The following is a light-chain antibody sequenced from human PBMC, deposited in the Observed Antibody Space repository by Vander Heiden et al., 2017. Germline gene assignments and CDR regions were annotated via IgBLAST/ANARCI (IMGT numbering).Light chain of an antibody. V-gene: IGKV1-5*01. J-gene: IGKJ2*01. CDR2: DAS. CDR3: QHYDDYPYT. CDR1: QSLNEW. Sequence: DIQMTQSPSTLSASVGDRVTITCRASQSLNEWLAWYQQKPGKAPKLLIYDASGLKSGVPSRFSGSGSGTEFTLTISSLQPDDFATYYCQHYDDYPYTFGQGTRLEI.